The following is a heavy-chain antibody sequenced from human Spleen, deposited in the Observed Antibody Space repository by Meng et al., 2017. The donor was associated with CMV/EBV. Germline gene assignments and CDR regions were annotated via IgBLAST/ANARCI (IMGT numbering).Heavy chain of an antibody. Sequence: GESLKISCAASGFTFSDYYMKWVRQAPGKGLEWVSSISSSSTIYYADSVKGRFTISRDNAKNSLSLQMNSLRAEDTAMYYCAREQFSGDRDYYYAMDVWGQGTTVTVSS. CDR3: AREQFSGDRDYYYAMDV. V-gene: IGHV3-69-1*01. J-gene: IGHJ6*02. D-gene: IGHD1-26*01. CDR2: ISSSSTI. CDR1: GFTFSDYY.